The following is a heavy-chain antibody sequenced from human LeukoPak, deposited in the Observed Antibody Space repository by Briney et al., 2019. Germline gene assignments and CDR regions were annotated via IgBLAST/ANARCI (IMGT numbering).Heavy chain of an antibody. CDR3: ARAKRNGFDI. D-gene: IGHD2-8*01. CDR2: ISSSSSTI. CDR1: GFTFSSNS. V-gene: IGHV3-48*01. J-gene: IGHJ3*02. Sequence: GGSLRLSCAASGFTFSSNSMNWVRQAPGKGLEWVSYISSSSSTIYHADSVKGRFTISRDNAKNSLYLQMNSLRTEDTAVYYCARAKRNGFDIWGQGTMVTVSS.